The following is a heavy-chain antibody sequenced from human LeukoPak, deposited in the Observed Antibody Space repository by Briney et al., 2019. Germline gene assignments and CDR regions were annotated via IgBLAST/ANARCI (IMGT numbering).Heavy chain of an antibody. D-gene: IGHD1-14*01. J-gene: IGHJ4*02. CDR2: INPNTGGT. V-gene: IGHV1-2*02. CDR1: GYTFTGYY. CDR3: ARVHAGTAQYYFDY. Sequence: ASVKVSCKASGYTFTGYYMHWVRLVPGQGLEWMGWINPNTGGTKSAQKFQGRVTMTRDTSISTAYMELSRLRSDDTATYYCARVHAGTAQYYFDYWGQGTLVTVSS.